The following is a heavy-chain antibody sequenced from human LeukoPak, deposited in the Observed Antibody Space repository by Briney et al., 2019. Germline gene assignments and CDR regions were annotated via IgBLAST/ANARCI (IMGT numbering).Heavy chain of an antibody. CDR3: AREGAGQAAYDY. Sequence: SQTLSLTSTVSGGSISSGGYYWSWIRQHPGKGLEWIGYIYYSGSTYYNPSLKSRVTISVDTSKNQFSLKLSSVTAADTAVYYCAREGAGQAAYDYWGQGTLVTVSS. CDR2: IYYSGST. CDR1: GGSISSGGYY. V-gene: IGHV4-31*03. J-gene: IGHJ4*02. D-gene: IGHD2-15*01.